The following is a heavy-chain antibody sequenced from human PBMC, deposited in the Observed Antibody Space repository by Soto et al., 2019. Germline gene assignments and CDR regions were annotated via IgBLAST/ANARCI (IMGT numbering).Heavy chain of an antibody. CDR2: IYWDDDK. Sequence: QITLKESGPTLVKPTQTLTLTCTFSGFSLSSTRMAVGWIRQPPGKALEWLALIYWDDDKRYSPFLKSRLTITKDTSKNQVVLTMSNLDPVDTARYYGAHIVVAGLGYYFDYWGKGTLVTVAS. D-gene: IGHD6-19*01. V-gene: IGHV2-5*02. CDR1: GFSLSSTRMA. CDR3: AHIVVAGLGYYFDY. J-gene: IGHJ4*02.